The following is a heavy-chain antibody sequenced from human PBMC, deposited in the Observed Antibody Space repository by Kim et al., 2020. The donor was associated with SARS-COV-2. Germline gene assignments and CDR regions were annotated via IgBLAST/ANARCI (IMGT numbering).Heavy chain of an antibody. D-gene: IGHD1-26*01. V-gene: IGHV3-74*01. Sequence: GGSLRLSCAASGFTFSSYWMNWVRQAPGKGLVWVSRINSDGSTISYADSVKGRFTISRDNAKSTLYLQMNSLRDEDTAVYYCASRRYTGTYYYFDCWGQGTLVTVSS. CDR3: ASRRYTGTYYYFDC. CDR2: INSDGSTI. J-gene: IGHJ4*02. CDR1: GFTFSSYW.